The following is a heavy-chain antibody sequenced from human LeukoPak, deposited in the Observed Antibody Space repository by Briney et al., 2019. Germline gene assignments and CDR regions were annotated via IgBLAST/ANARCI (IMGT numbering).Heavy chain of an antibody. CDR1: GDSVSSNIVA. D-gene: IGHD4-11*01. CDR2: TYYRSKWYN. V-gene: IGHV6-1*01. CDR3: ARGYRYSFDY. J-gene: IGHJ4*02. Sequence: SQTPSLTCAISGDSVSSNIVAWNWIRQSPSRGLEWLGRTYYRSKWYNDYAVSVKTRITINPDTSKNQFSLQLNSVTPEDTAVYYCARGYRYSFDYWGQGTLVTVSS.